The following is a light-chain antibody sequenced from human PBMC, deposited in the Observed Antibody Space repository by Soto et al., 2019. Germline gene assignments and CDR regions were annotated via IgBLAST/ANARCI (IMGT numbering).Light chain of an antibody. Sequence: QSVLTQPPSASWTPGQRDTISCAGSSSNIGSNTVNWYQQLPGKAPKLVIYYNNQRPSGFPDRFSGSKSGTSASLAISGLQPEAEADYYFAAWDDRRNRYVCAPGTKLPVL. CDR1: SSNIGSNT. V-gene: IGLV1-44*01. CDR2: YNN. CDR3: AAWDDRRNRYV. J-gene: IGLJ1*01.